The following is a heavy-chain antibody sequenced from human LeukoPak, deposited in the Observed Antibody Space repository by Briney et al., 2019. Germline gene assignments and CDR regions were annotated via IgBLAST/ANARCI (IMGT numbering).Heavy chain of an antibody. Sequence: GGSLRLSCAASGFTFSSYGMHWVRQAPGKGLEWVAFIRYDGGNKYYADSVKGRFTISRDNSKNTLYLQMNSLRAEDTAVYYCAKADTVVVPAAIPFDYWGQGTLVTVSS. CDR3: AKADTVVVPAAIPFDY. J-gene: IGHJ4*02. CDR1: GFTFSSYG. D-gene: IGHD2-2*01. CDR2: IRYDGGNK. V-gene: IGHV3-30*02.